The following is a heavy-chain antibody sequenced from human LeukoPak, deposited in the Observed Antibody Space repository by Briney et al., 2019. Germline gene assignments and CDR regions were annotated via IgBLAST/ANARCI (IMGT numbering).Heavy chain of an antibody. CDR1: GGSISSGGYY. J-gene: IGHJ6*02. CDR3: ARDRWSTSCCPYYYYGMDV. CDR2: IYYSGST. V-gene: IGHV4-31*03. Sequence: SQTLSLTCTVSGGSISSGGYYWSWVRQHPGKGLEWIGYIYYSGSTYYNPSLKSRVTISVDTSKNQFSLKLSSVTAADTAVYYCARDRWSTSCCPYYYYGMDVWGQGTTVTVSS. D-gene: IGHD2-2*01.